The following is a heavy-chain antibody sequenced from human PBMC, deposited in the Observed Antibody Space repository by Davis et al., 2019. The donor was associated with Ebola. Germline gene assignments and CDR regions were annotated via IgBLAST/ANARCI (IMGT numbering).Heavy chain of an antibody. CDR2: IHWDDDK. V-gene: IGHV2-70*04. CDR1: GFSPSTSGMR. Sequence: SGPTLVTPTPTLTPTCTFSGFSPSTSGMRVSWIRQPPGKALEWLARIHWDDDKFYSTSLKTRLTISKETSKNQVVLTMTNMDPVDTATYYCARIHVRPGAFDIWGQGTMVTVSS. J-gene: IGHJ3*02. CDR3: ARIHVRPGAFDI.